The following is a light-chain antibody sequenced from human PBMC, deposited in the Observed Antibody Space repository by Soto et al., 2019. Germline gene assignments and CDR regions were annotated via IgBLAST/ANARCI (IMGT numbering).Light chain of an antibody. CDR2: DVN. J-gene: IGLJ2*01. Sequence: QSALAQPPSASGSPRQSVTISCTGTSSDIGAYNYVSWYQQYPGKAPKLIIYDVNQRPSGVPDRFSGSKSGNTASLTVSGLQAEDEAVYYCNSFAGGAHVVFGGGTKLTVL. CDR3: NSFAGGAHVV. V-gene: IGLV2-8*01. CDR1: SSDIGAYNY.